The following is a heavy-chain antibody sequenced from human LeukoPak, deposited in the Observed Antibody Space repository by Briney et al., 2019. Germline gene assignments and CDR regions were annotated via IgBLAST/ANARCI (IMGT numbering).Heavy chain of an antibody. CDR2: VHYSGST. J-gene: IGHJ4*02. V-gene: IGHV4-59*08. Sequence: SETLSLTCTVSGGTISSYYWNWIRQPPGKGLEWIGYVHYSGSTKYNPSLKSRVTISVDTSKNQFSLKLSSVIAADTAVSYCARWYSTGWAFDYWGQGTLVTVSS. CDR1: GGTISSYY. CDR3: ARWYSTGWAFDY. D-gene: IGHD6-19*01.